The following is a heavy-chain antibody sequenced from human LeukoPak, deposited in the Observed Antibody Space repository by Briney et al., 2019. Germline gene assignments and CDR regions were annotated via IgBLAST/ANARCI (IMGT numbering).Heavy chain of an antibody. D-gene: IGHD3-3*01. V-gene: IGHV3-64D*06. CDR2: ITSNGVST. CDR1: GFTFSSYA. CDR3: VSLWSGYLTWFDP. Sequence: PGRSLRLSCAASGFTFSSYAVFWVRQAPGKGLEYVSTITSNGVSTNYADSVKGRFAISRDNSKNTMFLQMSSLRPEDTALYYCVSLWSGYLTWFDPWGQGTLVTVSS. J-gene: IGHJ5*02.